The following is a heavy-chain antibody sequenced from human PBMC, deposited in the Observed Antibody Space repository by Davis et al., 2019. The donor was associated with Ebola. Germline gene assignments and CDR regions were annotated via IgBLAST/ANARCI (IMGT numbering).Heavy chain of an antibody. CDR3: ARDTHYDFWSGYPYGMDV. V-gene: IGHV3-23*01. CDR1: GFTFSSYA. J-gene: IGHJ6*02. Sequence: GESLKISCVASGFTFSSYAMSWVRQAPGKGLEWVSAISGSGGSTYYADSVKGRFTISRDNSKNTLYLQMNSLRAEDTAVYYCARDTHYDFWSGYPYGMDVWGQGTTVTVSS. D-gene: IGHD3-3*01. CDR2: ISGSGGST.